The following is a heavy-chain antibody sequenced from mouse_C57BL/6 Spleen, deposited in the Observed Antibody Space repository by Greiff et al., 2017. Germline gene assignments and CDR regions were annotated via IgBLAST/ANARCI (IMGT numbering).Heavy chain of an antibody. V-gene: IGHV1-55*01. CDR2: IYPGSGST. J-gene: IGHJ2*01. CDR3: ARRSHGYFDY. D-gene: IGHD6-1*01. Sequence: VQLQQPGAELVKPGASVKMSCKASGYTFTSYWIPWVKQRPGQGLEWIGDIYPGSGSTNYNEKFKGKATLTVDTSSRTAYMQLSSLTSEDSAVYYCARRSHGYFDYWGQGTTLTVSS. CDR1: GYTFTSYW.